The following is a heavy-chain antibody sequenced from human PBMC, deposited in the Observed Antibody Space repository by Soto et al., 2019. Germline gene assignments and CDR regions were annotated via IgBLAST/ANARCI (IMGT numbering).Heavy chain of an antibody. CDR1: GYTFTSYG. CDR2: ISAYNRNT. CDR3: ARLDGYYYDSSGFDY. D-gene: IGHD3-22*01. V-gene: IGHV1-18*04. Sequence: GXSVKVSCEASGYTFTSYGISWVRQAPGQGLEWMGWISAYNRNTNYAQKLQGRVTLTTDTSISTAYLQWSSLKASDTAMYYCARLDGYYYDSSGFDYWGQGTLVTVSS. J-gene: IGHJ4*02.